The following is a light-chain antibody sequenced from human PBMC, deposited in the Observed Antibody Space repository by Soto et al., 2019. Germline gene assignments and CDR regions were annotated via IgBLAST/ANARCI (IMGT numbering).Light chain of an antibody. V-gene: IGKV3-15*01. CDR1: QSVTSD. J-gene: IGKJ3*01. CDR2: GAS. CDR3: QQYNKWPLS. Sequence: EIVKTQSPATLSVSPGERATLSCRARQSVTSDLAWYQQKPGQAPRLLIYGASTRATGIPGTFSGSGSGTEFTLTISSLQSEDFAVYYCQQYNKWPLSFGPGTKVGIK.